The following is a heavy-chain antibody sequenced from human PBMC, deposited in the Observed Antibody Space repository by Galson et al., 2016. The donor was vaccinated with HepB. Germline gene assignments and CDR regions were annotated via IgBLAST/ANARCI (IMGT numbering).Heavy chain of an antibody. Sequence: SLRLSCAASGFILGDYWMNWVRQAPGKGLEWVANIKEDGSEKTYVDSVKGRFTISRDNAKNSLYLQMNSLRAEDTAVYYCATGARGSASQYTWFDPWGQGTLVTVSS. J-gene: IGHJ5*02. D-gene: IGHD3-16*01. V-gene: IGHV3-7*04. CDR1: GFILGDYW. CDR2: IKEDGSEK. CDR3: ATGARGSASQYTWFDP.